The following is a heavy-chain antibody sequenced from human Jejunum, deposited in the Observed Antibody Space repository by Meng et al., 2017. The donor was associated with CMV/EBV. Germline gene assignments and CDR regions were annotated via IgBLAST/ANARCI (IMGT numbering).Heavy chain of an antibody. CDR1: GFAFNTHW. CDR3: TEDASPGGADY. D-gene: IGHD2-2*01. CDR2: INLDGSET. V-gene: IGHV3-7*03. Sequence: CAGSGFAFNTHWMSWVRQAPGKGLEWVANINLDGSETYYADSVKGRFTISRDNAKNSLYLQMNNLRAEDTALYYCTEDASPGGADYWGQGTLVTVSS. J-gene: IGHJ4*02.